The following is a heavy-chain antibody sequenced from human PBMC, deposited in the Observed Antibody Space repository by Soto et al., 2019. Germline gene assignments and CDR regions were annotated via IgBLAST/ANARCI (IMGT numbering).Heavy chain of an antibody. CDR3: ARAGYDFWSGYDYYYYYYMDV. Sequence: SVKVSCKASGYTFTSYDINWVRQDTGQGLEWMGWMNPNSGNTGYAQKFQGRVTMTRNTSISTAYMELSSLRSEDTAVYYCARAGYDFWSGYDYYYYYYMDVWGKGTTVTVSS. J-gene: IGHJ6*03. D-gene: IGHD3-3*01. CDR2: MNPNSGNT. CDR1: GYTFTSYD. V-gene: IGHV1-8*01.